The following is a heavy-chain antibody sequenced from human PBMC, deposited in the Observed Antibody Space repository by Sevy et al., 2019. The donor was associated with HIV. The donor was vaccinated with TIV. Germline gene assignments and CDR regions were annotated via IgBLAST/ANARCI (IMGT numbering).Heavy chain of an antibody. D-gene: IGHD2-2*01. CDR1: GLTFSSDW. J-gene: IGHJ6*02. Sequence: GGSLRLSCAASGLTFSSDWMTWIRQAPGKGLEWVANIKQDGSETYYVDSVKGRFTISRDNAKNALYLQMNSLRAEDTAVYYCARGTEYCSHTSCYYSYYYGMDVWGQWTTVTVSS. V-gene: IGHV3-7*01. CDR3: ARGTEYCSHTSCYYSYYYGMDV. CDR2: IKQDGSET.